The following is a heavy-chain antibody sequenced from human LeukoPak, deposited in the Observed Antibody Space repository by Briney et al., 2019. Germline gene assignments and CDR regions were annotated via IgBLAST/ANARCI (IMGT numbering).Heavy chain of an antibody. V-gene: IGHV3-23*01. J-gene: IGHJ6*03. D-gene: IGHD3/OR15-3a*01. CDR2: ISGSGGST. CDR3: AKGDWNYYYYYMDV. CDR1: GFTFSSYA. Sequence: PGGSLRLSCAASGFTFSSYAISWVRQAPGKGLEWVSAISGSGGSTYYADSVKGRFTISRDNSKNTLYLQMNSLRAEDTAVFYCAKGDWNYYYYYMDVWGKGTTVTVSS.